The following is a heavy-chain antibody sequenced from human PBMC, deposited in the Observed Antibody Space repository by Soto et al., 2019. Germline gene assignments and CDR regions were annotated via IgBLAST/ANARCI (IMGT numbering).Heavy chain of an antibody. Sequence: QVTLKESGPVLVKPTETLTLTCTVSGFSLNNARMGVSWIRQPPGKALEWLAHIFSNDEKSYSTSLKSRLTISKDTSKSQVVLTMTNMDPVDTATYYCARINYDFWSGYYTYYGMDVWGQGTTVTVSS. D-gene: IGHD3-3*01. CDR3: ARINYDFWSGYYTYYGMDV. CDR1: GFSLNNARMG. J-gene: IGHJ6*02. V-gene: IGHV2-26*01. CDR2: IFSNDEK.